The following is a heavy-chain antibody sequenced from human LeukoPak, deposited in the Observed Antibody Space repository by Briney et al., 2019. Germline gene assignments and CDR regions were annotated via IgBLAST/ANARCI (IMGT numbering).Heavy chain of an antibody. CDR1: GFTFSSYA. D-gene: IGHD1-26*01. CDR2: INSDGSST. Sequence: PGGSLRLSCAASGFTFSSYAMNWVRQAPGKGLVWVSRINSDGSSTSYADSVKGRFTISRDNAKNTLYLQMNSLRAEDTAVYYCARVNWELRDAFDIWGQGTMVTVSS. J-gene: IGHJ3*02. CDR3: ARVNWELRDAFDI. V-gene: IGHV3-74*01.